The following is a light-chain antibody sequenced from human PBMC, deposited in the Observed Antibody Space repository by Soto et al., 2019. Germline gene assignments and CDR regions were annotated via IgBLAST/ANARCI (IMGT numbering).Light chain of an antibody. Sequence: DIQMTQSPSSLSASVGDRVTITCQASQDISNYLNWYQQKPGKAPKLLIYDASNLETGVPSRCSGSGSGTDFTFTISSLQPEYIATYYCQQYDNRPPITFGQGTRLEI. J-gene: IGKJ5*01. CDR3: QQYDNRPPIT. CDR1: QDISNY. V-gene: IGKV1-33*01. CDR2: DAS.